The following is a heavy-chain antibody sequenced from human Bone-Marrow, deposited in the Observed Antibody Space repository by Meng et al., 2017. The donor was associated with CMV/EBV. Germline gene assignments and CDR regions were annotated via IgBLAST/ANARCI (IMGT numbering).Heavy chain of an antibody. D-gene: IGHD6-19*01. V-gene: IGHV3-30*02. CDR2: IRFDGSSE. CDR1: GFTFGSYA. Sequence: GESLKISCAASGFTFGSYAMQWVRQAPGKGLEWVAFIRFDGSSEYYAESVKGRFTISRDNSKNTISLQMNSLRAEDTAVYYCAKDLDSGIAVAGTYDYWGQGTLVTVSS. CDR3: AKDLDSGIAVAGTYDY. J-gene: IGHJ4*02.